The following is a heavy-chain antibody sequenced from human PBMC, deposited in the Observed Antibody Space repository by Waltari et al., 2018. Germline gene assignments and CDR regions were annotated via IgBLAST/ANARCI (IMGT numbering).Heavy chain of an antibody. CDR2: IYYSGST. CDR3: ARRCELIFDY. Sequence: QLQLQESGPGLVKPSETLSLTCTVSGGSISSSSYYWGWIRQPPGKGLEWIGSIYYSGSTYYNPSRKSRVTISVDTSKNQFSLKLSSVTAADTAVYYCARRCELIFDYWGQGTLVTVSS. D-gene: IGHD1-26*01. V-gene: IGHV4-39*01. CDR1: GGSISSSSYY. J-gene: IGHJ4*02.